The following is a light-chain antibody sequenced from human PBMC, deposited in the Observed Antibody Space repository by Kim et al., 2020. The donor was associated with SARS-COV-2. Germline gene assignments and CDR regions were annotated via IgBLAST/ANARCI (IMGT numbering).Light chain of an antibody. J-gene: IGLJ1*01. CDR2: QDS. CDR1: KLGDKN. V-gene: IGLV3-1*01. Sequence: SYELTQPPSVSVSPGQTASITCSGDKLGDKNVCWYQQKQGQSPVLVIYQDSERPSGIPERFSGSNSGNTATLTISGTQAMDEADYYCQAWDSSTAVFGTG. CDR3: QAWDSSTAV.